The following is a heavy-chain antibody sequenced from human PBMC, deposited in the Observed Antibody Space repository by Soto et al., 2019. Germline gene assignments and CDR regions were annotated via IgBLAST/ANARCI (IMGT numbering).Heavy chain of an antibody. D-gene: IGHD6-19*01. Sequence: SETLSLTCTVSGGSISSGGYYWSWIRQHPGKGLEWIGYIYYSGSTYYNPSLKSRVTISVDTSKNQFSLKLSSVTAADTAVYYCARDVWGRGWSRGTELDAFDIWGQGTMVTVSS. V-gene: IGHV4-31*03. CDR1: GGSISSGGYY. CDR2: IYYSGST. CDR3: ARDVWGRGWSRGTELDAFDI. J-gene: IGHJ3*02.